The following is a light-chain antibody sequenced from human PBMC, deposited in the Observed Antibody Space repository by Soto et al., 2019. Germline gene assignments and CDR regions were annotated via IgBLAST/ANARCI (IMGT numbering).Light chain of an antibody. CDR3: QQYGPSPMYT. CDR1: QIVSSNY. CDR2: DTS. J-gene: IGKJ2*01. Sequence: DIVLTQSPGTLSLSPGERVTLSCRASQIVSSNYLAWYQKKPGQAPRLLIYDTSTRATGIPDRFSGSGSGTDITLTISRLEPEDFAVYYCQQYGPSPMYTFGQVTKLEIK. V-gene: IGKV3-20*01.